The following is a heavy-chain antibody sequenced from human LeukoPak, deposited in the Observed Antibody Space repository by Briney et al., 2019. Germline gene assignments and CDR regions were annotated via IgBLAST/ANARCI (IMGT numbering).Heavy chain of an antibody. D-gene: IGHD3-22*01. J-gene: IGHJ5*02. CDR3: ARDYYDSSGYSLNWFDP. Sequence: SVKVPCKASGGTFSSYAISWVRQAPGQGLEWMGGIIPIFGTANYAQKFQGRVTITTDESTSTAYMELSSLRSEDTAVYYCARDYYDSSGYSLNWFDPWGQGTLVTVSS. V-gene: IGHV1-69*05. CDR1: GGTFSSYA. CDR2: IIPIFGTA.